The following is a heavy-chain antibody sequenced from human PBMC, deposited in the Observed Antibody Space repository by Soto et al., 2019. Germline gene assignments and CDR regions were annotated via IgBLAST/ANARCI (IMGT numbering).Heavy chain of an antibody. CDR2: IYWNDDK. Sequence: QITLKESGPTLVKPTQTLTLTCTFSGLSLSTSGVGVGWIRQPPGKALEWLALIYWNDDKRYSPSLKSRLTITKDTSKNQVVLTMTNMDPVDTATYYCAHIPYGDYFDYWGQGTLVTVSS. J-gene: IGHJ4*02. D-gene: IGHD4-17*01. V-gene: IGHV2-5*01. CDR3: AHIPYGDYFDY. CDR1: GLSLSTSGVG.